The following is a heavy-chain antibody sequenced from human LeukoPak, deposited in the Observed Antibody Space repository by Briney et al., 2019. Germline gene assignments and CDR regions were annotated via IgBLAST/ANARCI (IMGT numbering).Heavy chain of an antibody. Sequence: ASVKVSCKASGYTLTVYYVHWVRQAPGQGLEWMGWSNPNSGGTNYAQKFQGRVTMTRDTSISTAFMELSRLRSDDTAVYYCARVVAARLTAFDIWGQGTMVTVSS. D-gene: IGHD2-15*01. CDR1: GYTLTVYY. CDR3: ARVVAARLTAFDI. J-gene: IGHJ3*02. CDR2: SNPNSGGT. V-gene: IGHV1-2*02.